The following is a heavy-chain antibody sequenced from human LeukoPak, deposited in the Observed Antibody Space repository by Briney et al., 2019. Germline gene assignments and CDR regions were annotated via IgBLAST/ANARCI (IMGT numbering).Heavy chain of an antibody. CDR2: ISSSGSTI. V-gene: IGHV3-11*04. J-gene: IGHJ4*02. D-gene: IGHD6-13*01. Sequence: GGSLRLACAASGFTFSDYFMSWIRQAQGKGLEWVSYISSSGSTIYYADSVKGRFTISRDNAKNSLYLQMNSLTAEDTAVYYCARVEYSSSWQIVYYFDYWGQGTLVTVSS. CDR1: GFTFSDYF. CDR3: ARVEYSSSWQIVYYFDY.